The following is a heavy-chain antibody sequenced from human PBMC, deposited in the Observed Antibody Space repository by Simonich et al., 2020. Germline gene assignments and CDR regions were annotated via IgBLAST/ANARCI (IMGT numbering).Heavy chain of an antibody. D-gene: IGHD6-13*01. J-gene: IGHJ6*02. CDR3: ARVGYSNYYYYGMDV. CDR1: GYSISSGSY. V-gene: IGHV4-38-2*01. Sequence: QVQLQESGPGLVKPSETLSLTCAVSGYSISSGSYWGWIRQPPGQGMEWIGSIYHSGRTYYNPSLKSRVTISVDTPKNQFPRKLSSVTAADTAVYYCARVGYSNYYYYGMDVWGQGTTVTVSS. CDR2: IYHSGRT.